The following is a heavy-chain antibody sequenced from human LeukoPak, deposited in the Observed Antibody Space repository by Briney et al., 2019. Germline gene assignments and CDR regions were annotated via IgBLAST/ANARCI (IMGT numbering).Heavy chain of an antibody. Sequence: SETLSLTCAVYGGSFSGYYWSWIRQPPGKGLEWIGEINHSGSTNYNPSLKSRVTISVDTSKNQFSLKLSSVTAADTAVYYCARGHDSSGSEDYWGQGTLVTVSS. CDR2: INHSGST. D-gene: IGHD3-22*01. J-gene: IGHJ4*02. CDR3: ARGHDSSGSEDY. V-gene: IGHV4-34*01. CDR1: GGSFSGYY.